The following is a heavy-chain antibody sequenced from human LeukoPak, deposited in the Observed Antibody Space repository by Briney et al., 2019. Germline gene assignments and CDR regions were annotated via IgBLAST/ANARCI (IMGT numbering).Heavy chain of an antibody. D-gene: IGHD4-17*01. V-gene: IGHV1-2*02. Sequence: GASVRVSCKASGYTFTGYYMHWVRQAPAQGLAWVGWINPNSGGTNYAQKFQGSVTMTRDTSISTAYMELSWLRSDDTAVYYCARAIQRWGKDYWGQGTLVTVAS. J-gene: IGHJ4*02. CDR3: ARAIQRWGKDY. CDR2: INPNSGGT. CDR1: GYTFTGYY.